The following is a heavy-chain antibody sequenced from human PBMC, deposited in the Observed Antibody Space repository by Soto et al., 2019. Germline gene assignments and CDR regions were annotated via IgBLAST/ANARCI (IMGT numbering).Heavy chain of an antibody. D-gene: IGHD4-17*01. CDR3: ARSRTTTVTTRSTFDY. CDR1: GFTFSSYS. Sequence: VQLVESGGGLVQPGGSLRLSCAASGFTFSSYSMNWVRQAPGKGLEWVSYISSSSSTIYYADSVKGRFTISRDNAKNSLYLQMNSLRDEDTAVYYCARSRTTTVTTRSTFDYWGQGTLVTVSS. CDR2: ISSSSSTI. V-gene: IGHV3-48*02. J-gene: IGHJ4*02.